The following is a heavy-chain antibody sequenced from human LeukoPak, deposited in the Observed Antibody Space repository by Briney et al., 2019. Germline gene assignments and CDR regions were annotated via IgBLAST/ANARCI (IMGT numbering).Heavy chain of an antibody. CDR2: INPNSGGT. Sequence: ASVKVSCKASGYTFTGYYMHWVRQAPGQGLEWMGWINPNSGGTNYAQKFQGRVTMTRDTSISTAYMELSRLRSDDTAVYYCAREVEMATNSYYFDYWGQGTLVTVSS. CDR1: GYTFTGYY. J-gene: IGHJ4*02. V-gene: IGHV1-2*02. D-gene: IGHD5-24*01. CDR3: AREVEMATNSYYFDY.